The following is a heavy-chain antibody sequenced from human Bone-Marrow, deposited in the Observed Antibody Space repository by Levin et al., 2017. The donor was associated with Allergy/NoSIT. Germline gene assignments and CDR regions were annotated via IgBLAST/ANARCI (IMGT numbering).Heavy chain of an antibody. CDR2: ISYDGTEK. CDR3: AKGGWNEPNYYFGLDV. D-gene: IGHD1-1*01. Sequence: GESLKISCAASGFTFSSHAMHWVRQAPGKGLEWVSIISYDGTEKYFEDSVKGRFTISRDNSNNTVWLEMNSLTPEDTAVYYCAKGGWNEPNYYFGLDVWGQGATVIVSS. V-gene: IGHV3-30*18. CDR1: GFTFSSHA. J-gene: IGHJ6*02.